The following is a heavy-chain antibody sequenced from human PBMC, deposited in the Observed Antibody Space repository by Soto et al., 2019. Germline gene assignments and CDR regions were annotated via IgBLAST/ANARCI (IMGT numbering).Heavy chain of an antibody. D-gene: IGHD4-17*01. CDR2: ICWNSCSI. CDR3: AKGDYATTLFDY. V-gene: IGHV3-9*01. CDR1: GFTFDDYA. J-gene: IGHJ4*02. Sequence: GGSLRLSCAASGFTFDDYAIHWVRQAPGKGLEWVSNICWNSCSIGYADSVQGRFTISRDNAKNSLYLQMNSLRAEDTAFYFCAKGDYATTLFDYWGQGTLVTVSS.